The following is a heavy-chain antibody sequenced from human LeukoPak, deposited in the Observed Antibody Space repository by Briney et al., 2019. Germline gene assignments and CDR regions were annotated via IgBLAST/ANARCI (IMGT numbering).Heavy chain of an antibody. CDR1: GFTFNNYG. CDR2: ISPDGSNK. V-gene: IGHV3-30*03. Sequence: GGSLRLSCAASGFTFNNYGMHWVRQAPGKGLEWMSFISPDGSNKYYADSVKGRFTISRDNSRNTLYLQMNSLRPEDTAVYYCTTEGQGGYDGERGGAVETWGPRTPVTASS. J-gene: IGHJ3*02. CDR3: TTEGQGGYDGERGGAVET. D-gene: IGHD3-10*01.